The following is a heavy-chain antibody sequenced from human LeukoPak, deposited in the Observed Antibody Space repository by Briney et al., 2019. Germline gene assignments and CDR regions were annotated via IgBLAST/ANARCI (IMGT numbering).Heavy chain of an antibody. Sequence: PSETLSLTCSVSGVSISSSNSYWGWIRQPPGKGLEWIGSIYYTGNTYYNASLKSQVSISMDTSKNQFSLRLTSVTAADTAVYFCARQAGSGLFILPGGQGTLVTVSS. D-gene: IGHD3/OR15-3a*01. CDR3: ARQAGSGLFILP. J-gene: IGHJ4*02. CDR2: IYYTGNT. V-gene: IGHV4-39*01. CDR1: GVSISSSNSY.